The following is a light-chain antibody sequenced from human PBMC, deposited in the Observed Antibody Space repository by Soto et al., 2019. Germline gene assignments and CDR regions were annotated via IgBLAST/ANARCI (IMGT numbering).Light chain of an antibody. CDR2: GAS. J-gene: IGKJ4*01. CDR1: QNVGTN. V-gene: IGKV3D-15*01. CDR3: QQYNNWGLA. Sequence: IVMTQSPATLSVSPGEGVTLSCRASQNVGTNLAWYQQRPGQAPRLLIYGASTRATGVPASFSVSGSGTEFTLTIKGLQSEDFAVYFCQQYNNWGLAFGGGTKVEI.